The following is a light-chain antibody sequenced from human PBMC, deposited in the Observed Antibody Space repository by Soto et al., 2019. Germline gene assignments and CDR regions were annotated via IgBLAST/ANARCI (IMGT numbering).Light chain of an antibody. CDR1: QSVKSN. CDR2: GAS. V-gene: IGKV3-15*01. J-gene: IGKJ4*01. CDR3: QQYNDWPLT. Sequence: ENVMTQSPAALSVSTGERATLSCRASQSVKSNLAWYQQKPGQAPRLLLYGASTRATGIPARFSGSASGTEFTLTISSLQSEDSAVYYCQQYNDWPLTFGGGTKAEVK.